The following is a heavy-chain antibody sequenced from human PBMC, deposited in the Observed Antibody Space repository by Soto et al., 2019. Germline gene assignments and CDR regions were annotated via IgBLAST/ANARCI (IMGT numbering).Heavy chain of an antibody. CDR1: GFTFTSSA. Sequence: GASVKVSCKASGFTFTSSAVQWVRQARGQRLEWIGWIVVGSGNTNYAQKFQERVTITRDMSTSTAYMELSSLRSEDTAVYYCAAEGIVGATRGAYYYGMDVWGQGTTVTVSS. CDR2: IVVGSGNT. V-gene: IGHV1-58*01. J-gene: IGHJ6*02. CDR3: AAEGIVGATRGAYYYGMDV. D-gene: IGHD1-26*01.